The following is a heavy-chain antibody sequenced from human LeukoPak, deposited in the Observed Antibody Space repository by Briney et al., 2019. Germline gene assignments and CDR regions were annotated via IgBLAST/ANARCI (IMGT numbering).Heavy chain of an antibody. CDR3: ARGRVVVELPRRGNYCSSTSCYSWFDP. CDR2: IIPIFGTA. D-gene: IGHD2-2*01. V-gene: IGHV1-69*13. CDR1: GGTFSSYA. Sequence: ASVKVSCKASGGTFSSYAISWVPQAPGQGLEWMGGIIPIFGTANYAQKFQGRVTITADESTSTAYMELSSLRSEDTAVYYCARGRVVVELPRRGNYCSSTSCYSWFDPWGQGTLVTVSS. J-gene: IGHJ5*02.